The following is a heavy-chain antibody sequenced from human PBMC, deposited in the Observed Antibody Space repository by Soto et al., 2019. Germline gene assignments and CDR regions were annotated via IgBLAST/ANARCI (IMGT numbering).Heavy chain of an antibody. Sequence: EVQLVESGGGLVQPGGSLRLSCAASGFTFSSYWMHWIRQVPGKGLVCVSRINSDGTNTQYADSVKGRFTISRDNAKNTLYLRMNSLRDDDTAMYHCARGTSGWHVDYWGQGTLVTVSS. CDR3: ARGTSGWHVDY. J-gene: IGHJ4*02. D-gene: IGHD6-19*01. CDR2: INSDGTNT. CDR1: GFTFSSYW. V-gene: IGHV3-74*01.